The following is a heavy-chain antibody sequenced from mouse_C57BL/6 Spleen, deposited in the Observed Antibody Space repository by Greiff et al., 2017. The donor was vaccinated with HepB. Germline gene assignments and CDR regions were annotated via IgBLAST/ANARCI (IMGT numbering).Heavy chain of an antibody. CDR3: ARTGADENFDV. Sequence: VQLQQSGAELARPGASVKMSCKASGYTFTSYTMHWVKQRPGQGLEWIGYINPSSGYTKYNQKFKDKATLTADKSSSTAYMQLSSLTSEDSAVYYCARTGADENFDVWGTGTTVTVSS. V-gene: IGHV1-4*01. CDR2: INPSSGYT. J-gene: IGHJ1*03. CDR1: GYTFTSYT.